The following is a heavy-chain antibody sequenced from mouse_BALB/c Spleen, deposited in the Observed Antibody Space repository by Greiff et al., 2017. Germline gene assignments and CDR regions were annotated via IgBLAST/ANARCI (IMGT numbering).Heavy chain of an antibody. D-gene: IGHD3-3*01. CDR2: ISSGGSYT. J-gene: IGHJ2*01. Sequence: EVQLVESGGGLVKPGGSLKLSCAASGFTFSSYTMSWVRQTPEKRLEWVATISSGGSYTYYPDSVKGRFTISRDNAKNTLYLQMSSLKSEDTAMYYCTREDRDGGGYWGQGTTLTVSS. CDR3: TREDRDGGGY. CDR1: GFTFSSYT. V-gene: IGHV5-6-4*01.